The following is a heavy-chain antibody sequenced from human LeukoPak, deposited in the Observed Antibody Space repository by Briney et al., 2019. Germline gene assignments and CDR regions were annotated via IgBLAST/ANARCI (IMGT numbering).Heavy chain of an antibody. V-gene: IGHV3-23*01. CDR2: ISGSGGST. CDR3: AKDLVRYDDVGTPDY. D-gene: IGHD3-22*01. CDR1: GYTFSSYS. J-gene: IGHJ4*02. Sequence: PGGSLRLSCAASGYTFSSYSMNWVRQAPGKGLEWVSAISGSGGSTYYADSVKGRFTVSRDNSKNTLYLQMNSLRAEDTAVYYCAKDLVRYDDVGTPDYWGQGTLVTVSS.